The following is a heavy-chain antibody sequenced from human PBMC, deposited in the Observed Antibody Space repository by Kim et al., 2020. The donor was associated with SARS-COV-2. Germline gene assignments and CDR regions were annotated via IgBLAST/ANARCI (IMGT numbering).Heavy chain of an antibody. Sequence: GGSLRLSCAASGFTFSSYGMHWVRQAPGKGLEWVAVISYDGSNKYYADSVKGRFTISRDNSKNTLYLQMNSLRAEDTAVYYCAKDRTILAGDYYFDYWGQGTLVTVSS. CDR1: GFTFSSYG. CDR2: ISYDGSNK. V-gene: IGHV3-30*18. D-gene: IGHD3-3*01. J-gene: IGHJ4*02. CDR3: AKDRTILAGDYYFDY.